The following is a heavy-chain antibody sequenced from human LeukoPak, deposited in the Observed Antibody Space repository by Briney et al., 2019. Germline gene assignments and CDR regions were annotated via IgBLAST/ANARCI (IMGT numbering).Heavy chain of an antibody. D-gene: IGHD3-3*01. J-gene: IGHJ6*02. CDR2: IKQDGSEK. Sequence: GGSLRLSCAASGFTFSSYWMSWVRQAPGKGLEWVANIKQDGSEKYYVDSVKGRFTISRDNAKNSLYLQMNSLRAEDTAVYYCARDAATYDFWSGYYYYYGMDVWGQGTTVTVSS. CDR3: ARDAATYDFWSGYYYYYGMDV. V-gene: IGHV3-7*01. CDR1: GFTFSSYW.